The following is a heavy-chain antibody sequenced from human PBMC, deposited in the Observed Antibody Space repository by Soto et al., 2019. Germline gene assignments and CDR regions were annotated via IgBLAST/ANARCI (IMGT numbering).Heavy chain of an antibody. CDR1: GGSISSGGYY. V-gene: IGHV4-31*03. D-gene: IGHD4-17*01. CDR3: AREATVTTSFDY. J-gene: IGHJ4*02. CDR2: IYYSGST. Sequence: SETLSLTCTVSGGSISSGGYYWSWIRQHPGKGLEWIGYIYYSGSTYYNPSLKSRVTISVDTSKNQFSLKLTSVTAADTAVYYCAREATVTTSFDYWGQGTLVTVSS.